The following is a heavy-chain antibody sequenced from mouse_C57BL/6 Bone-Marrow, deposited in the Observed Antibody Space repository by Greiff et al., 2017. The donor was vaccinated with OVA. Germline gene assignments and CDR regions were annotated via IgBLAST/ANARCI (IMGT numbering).Heavy chain of an antibody. Sequence: VKLMESGAELVRPGASVTLSCKASGYTFTDYEMHWVKQTPVHGLEWIGAIDPETGGTAYNQKFKGKAILTADKSSSTAYMELRSLTSEDSAVYYCTRSPYDSGYFDVWGTGTTVTVSS. D-gene: IGHD2-4*01. V-gene: IGHV1-15*01. CDR1: GYTFTDYE. CDR2: IDPETGGT. CDR3: TRSPYDSGYFDV. J-gene: IGHJ1*03.